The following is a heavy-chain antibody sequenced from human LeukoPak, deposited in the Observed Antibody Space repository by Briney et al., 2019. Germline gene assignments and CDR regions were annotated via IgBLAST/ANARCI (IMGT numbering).Heavy chain of an antibody. CDR3: ASGGWYRGY. D-gene: IGHD2-15*01. J-gene: IGHJ4*02. V-gene: IGHV4-34*01. Sequence: SETLSLTCAVYGGSFSGYYWTWIRQPPGKGLEWIGEINHRGSTNYNPSLESRVTISVDTSKNHFSPDLTSVPAADTAVYYCASGGWYRGYWGQGTLVTVSS. CDR2: INHRGST. CDR1: GGSFSGYY.